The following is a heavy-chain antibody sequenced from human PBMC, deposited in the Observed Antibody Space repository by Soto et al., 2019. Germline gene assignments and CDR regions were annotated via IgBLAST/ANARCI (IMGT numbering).Heavy chain of an antibody. V-gene: IGHV1-18*01. D-gene: IGHD3-3*01. Sequence: ASVKVSCKASGYTFTSYGISWVRQAPGQGLEWMGWISAYNGNTNYAQKLQGRVTMTTDTSTSTAYMELRSLRSDDTAVYYCARVGFSRDFWSGPLGDYYYGMDVWGQGTTVTVSS. J-gene: IGHJ6*02. CDR3: ARVGFSRDFWSGPLGDYYYGMDV. CDR1: GYTFTSYG. CDR2: ISAYNGNT.